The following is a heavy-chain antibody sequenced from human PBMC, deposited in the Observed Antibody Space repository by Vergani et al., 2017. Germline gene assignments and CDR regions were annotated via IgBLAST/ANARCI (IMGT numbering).Heavy chain of an antibody. J-gene: IGHJ6*03. V-gene: IGHV3-33*01. Sequence: QVQLVETGGGVVQPGGSLRLYCATSGFSFNTYGAHWVRQAPGKGLEWVAVIWYDGSNKYYADSVKGRFTISRDNSKNTLYLQMNSLRAEDTAVYYCARDTGGYGDYVLTELSYMDVWGKGTTVTVSS. CDR2: IWYDGSNK. CDR1: GFSFNTYG. CDR3: ARDTGGYGDYVLTELSYMDV. D-gene: IGHD4-17*01.